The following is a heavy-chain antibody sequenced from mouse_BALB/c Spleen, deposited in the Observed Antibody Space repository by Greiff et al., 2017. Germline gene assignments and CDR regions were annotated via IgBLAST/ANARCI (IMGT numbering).Heavy chain of an antibody. Sequence: EVKLMESGGGLVQPGGSRKLSCAASGFTFSSFGMHWVRQAPEKGLEWVAYISSGSSTIYYADTVKGRFTISRDNPKNTLFLQMTSLRSEDTAMYYCARTISMDYWGQGTSVTVSS. CDR3: ARTISMDY. V-gene: IGHV5-17*02. CDR1: GFTFSSFG. CDR2: ISSGSSTI. D-gene: IGHD1-1*02. J-gene: IGHJ4*01.